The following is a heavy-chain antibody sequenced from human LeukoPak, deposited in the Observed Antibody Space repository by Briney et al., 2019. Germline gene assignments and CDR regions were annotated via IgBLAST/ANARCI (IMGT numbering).Heavy chain of an antibody. D-gene: IGHD2-2*01. J-gene: IGHJ3*02. CDR1: GGSISSSSYY. CDR2: IYYSGST. V-gene: IGHV4-39*01. CDR3: ARPMFDRPVVAKHAFDI. Sequence: SETLSLACTVSGGSISSSSYYWGRIRQPPGKGLEGIGSIYYSGSTYYNPSLKSRVTISVDTSKNQFSLKLSSVTAADTAVYYCARPMFDRPVVAKHAFDIWGQGTMVTVSS.